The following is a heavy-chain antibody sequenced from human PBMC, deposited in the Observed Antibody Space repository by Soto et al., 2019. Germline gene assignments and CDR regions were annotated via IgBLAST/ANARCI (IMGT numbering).Heavy chain of an antibody. V-gene: IGHV4-34*01. CDR2: INHSGST. Sequence: SETLSLTCAVYGGSFSGYYWSWIRQPPGKGLEWIGEINHSGSTNYNPSLKSRVTISVDTSKNQFSLKLSSVTAADTAVYYCARDSIVVVPADWFDPWGQGTLVTVSS. D-gene: IGHD2-2*01. CDR3: ARDSIVVVPADWFDP. J-gene: IGHJ5*02. CDR1: GGSFSGYY.